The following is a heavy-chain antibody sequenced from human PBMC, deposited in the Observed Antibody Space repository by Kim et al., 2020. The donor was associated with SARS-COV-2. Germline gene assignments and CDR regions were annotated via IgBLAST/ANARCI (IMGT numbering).Heavy chain of an antibody. CDR3: ASYPHYDILTGYYKRDAFDI. CDR1: GGSISSYY. V-gene: IGHV4-59*08. J-gene: IGHJ3*02. D-gene: IGHD3-9*01. Sequence: SETLSLTCTVSGGSISSYYWSWIRQPPGKGLEWIGYIYYSGSTNYNPSLKSRVTISVDTSKNQFSLKLSSVTAADTAVYYCASYPHYDILTGYYKRDAFDIWGQGTMVTVSS. CDR2: IYYSGST.